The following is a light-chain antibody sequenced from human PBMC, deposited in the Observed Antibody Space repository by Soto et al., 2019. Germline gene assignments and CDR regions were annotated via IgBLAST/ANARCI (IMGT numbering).Light chain of an antibody. CDR3: VSYTSTTTYG. Sequence: QSAPTHPAPVSHSPGQSITISCTGTSSDVGGSYFVSWYQQHPGKPPNPILYVVANRPSGVSNRFSGSKSGSTASLIISRPQTEEEADYYCVSYTSTTTYGFGTGTKATVL. CDR1: SSDVGGSYF. CDR2: VVA. J-gene: IGLJ1*01. V-gene: IGLV2-14*03.